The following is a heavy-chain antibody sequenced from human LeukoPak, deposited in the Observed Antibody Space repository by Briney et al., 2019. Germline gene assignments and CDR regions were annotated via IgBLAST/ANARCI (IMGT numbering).Heavy chain of an antibody. D-gene: IGHD3/OR15-3a*01. CDR2: ISGSGGRT. J-gene: IGHJ4*02. V-gene: IGHV3-23*01. CDR1: GLTLSCYA. CDR3: AKDHTLWAGAYYFDY. Sequence: GGSLRLSCAASGLTLSCYATSWVRQAPGKGLEWVSVISGSGGRTYYADSVKGRFTISRDNSKNTLYLQMNSLRAEDTATYYCAKDHTLWAGAYYFDYWGQGALVTVSS.